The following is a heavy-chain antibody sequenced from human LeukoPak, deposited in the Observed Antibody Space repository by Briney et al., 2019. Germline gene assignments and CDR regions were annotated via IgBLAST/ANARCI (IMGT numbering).Heavy chain of an antibody. V-gene: IGHV4-39*01. J-gene: IGHJ5*01. Sequence: SETLSLTCTVSGGSISSTSYYWDWIRQPPGKGLEWIGSIYYIGSTYYSPSLKSRVTMSVDTSKNQFSLKLSSVTAADTAVYYCARRSSVWYPYDSWGQGTLVTVSS. CDR1: GGSISSTSYY. D-gene: IGHD6-19*01. CDR3: ARRSSVWYPYDS. CDR2: IYYIGST.